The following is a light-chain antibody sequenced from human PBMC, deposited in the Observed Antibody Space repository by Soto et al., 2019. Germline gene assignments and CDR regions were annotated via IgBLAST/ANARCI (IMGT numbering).Light chain of an antibody. CDR2: TNT. CDR3: QSYDSSTVV. CDR1: SSNIGAGYD. Sequence: QSVLTQPPSVSGAPGQRVTISCTGSSSNIGAGYDVHWYQQIPGAAPKLLIYTNTNRPTGDPDRFSASKSGTSASLAITGLQAEDEADYYCQSYDSSTVVFGGGTKLTVL. V-gene: IGLV1-40*01. J-gene: IGLJ2*01.